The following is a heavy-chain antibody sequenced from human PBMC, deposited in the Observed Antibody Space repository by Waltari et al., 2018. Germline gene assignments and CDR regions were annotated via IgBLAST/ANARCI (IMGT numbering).Heavy chain of an antibody. CDR3: ARVRGARSGY. J-gene: IGHJ4*02. D-gene: IGHD1-26*01. V-gene: IGHV3-7*01. CDR2: IKQDGSEK. Sequence: EVQLVESGGGLVQPGGSLRLSCAASGFPFSSYWLSWVRQAPGKGLEWVANIKQDGSEKYYVDSVKGRFTISRDNAKNSLYLQMNSLRAEDTAVYYCARVRGARSGYWGQGTLVTVSS. CDR1: GFPFSSYW.